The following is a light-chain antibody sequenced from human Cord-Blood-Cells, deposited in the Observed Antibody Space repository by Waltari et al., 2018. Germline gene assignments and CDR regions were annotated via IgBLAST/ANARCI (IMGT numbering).Light chain of an antibody. CDR1: QSISSY. Sequence: DIQMTQLPSSLSASVGYRVTITCRASQSISSYLNWYQQKPGKAPKLLIYAASSLQSGVPSRFSGSGSGTDFTLTISSLQPEDFATYYCQQSYSTPITFGQGTRLEIK. CDR3: QQSYSTPIT. J-gene: IGKJ5*01. V-gene: IGKV1-39*01. CDR2: AAS.